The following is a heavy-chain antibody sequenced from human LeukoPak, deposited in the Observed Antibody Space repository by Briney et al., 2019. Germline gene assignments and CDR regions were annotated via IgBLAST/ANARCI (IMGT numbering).Heavy chain of an antibody. CDR1: GYTFTSYG. D-gene: IGHD3-22*01. Sequence: ASVKVSCKASGYTFTSYGISWVQQAPGQGLEWMGWISAYNGNTNYAQKLQGRVTMTTDTSTSTAYMELRSLRSDDTAVYYCARTEYYYDSSGYYPTFDYWGQGTLVTVSS. CDR3: ARTEYYYDSSGYYPTFDY. CDR2: ISAYNGNT. J-gene: IGHJ4*02. V-gene: IGHV1-18*01.